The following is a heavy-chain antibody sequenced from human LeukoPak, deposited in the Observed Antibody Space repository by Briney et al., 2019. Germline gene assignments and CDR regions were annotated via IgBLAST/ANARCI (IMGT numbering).Heavy chain of an antibody. CDR2: INPSGGST. CDR1: GYTFTSYY. V-gene: IGHV1-46*01. CDR3: ARRNTIMVAGLDY. D-gene: IGHD5-24*01. J-gene: IGHJ4*02. Sequence: ASVKVSCKASGYTFTSYYMHWVRQAPGQGLEWMGIINPSGGSTSYAQKFQGRVTMTRNTSISTAFMELSSLRSEDTAVYYCARRNTIMVAGLDYWGQGTLVTVSS.